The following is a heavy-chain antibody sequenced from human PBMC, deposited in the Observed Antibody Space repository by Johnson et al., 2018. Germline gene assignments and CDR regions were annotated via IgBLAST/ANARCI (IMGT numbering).Heavy chain of an antibody. J-gene: IGHJ6*02. V-gene: IGHV3-30*18. D-gene: IGHD6-19*01. CDR1: GFTFSSYG. Sequence: QLVQSGGGVVQPGRSLRLSCAASGFTFSSYGMHWVRQAPGKGLEWVAVISYDGSNKYYADSVKGRFTISRDNSKNTLYLQMNSLRAEDTAVYYCAKSIAVAGSYYYYGMDVWGQGTTVTVSS. CDR3: AKSIAVAGSYYYYGMDV. CDR2: ISYDGSNK.